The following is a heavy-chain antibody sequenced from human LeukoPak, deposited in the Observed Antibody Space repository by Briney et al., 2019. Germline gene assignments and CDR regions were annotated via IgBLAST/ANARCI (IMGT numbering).Heavy chain of an antibody. CDR3: ARATPLLTSYYYYMDV. V-gene: IGHV1-2*02. CDR1: GSTFSDYH. Sequence: ASVKVSCKASGSTFSDYHINWVRQASGQGPEWMGWINPKSGDASYNQAFQGRVTMTRDTSISTAYMELNRLRSEDTAVYYCARATPLLTSYYYYMDVWGKGTTVTVSS. J-gene: IGHJ6*03. CDR2: INPKSGDA. D-gene: IGHD2-15*01.